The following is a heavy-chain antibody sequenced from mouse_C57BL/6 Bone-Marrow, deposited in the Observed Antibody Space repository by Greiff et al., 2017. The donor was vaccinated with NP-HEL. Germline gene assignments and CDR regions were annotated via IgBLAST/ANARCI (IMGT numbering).Heavy chain of an antibody. Sequence: QVQLQQPGAELVRPGTSVKLSCKASGYTFTSYWMHWVKQRPGQGLEWIGVIDPSDSYTNYNQKFKGKATLTVDTSYSTAYMQISSLTSADSAVYYCASSFDYWGQGTTLTVSS. J-gene: IGHJ2*01. CDR3: ASSFDY. V-gene: IGHV1-59*01. CDR1: GYTFTSYW. CDR2: IDPSDSYT.